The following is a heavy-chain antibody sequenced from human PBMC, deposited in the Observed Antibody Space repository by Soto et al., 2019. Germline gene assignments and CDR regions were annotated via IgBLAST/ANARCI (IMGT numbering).Heavy chain of an antibody. CDR2: INPSGGST. V-gene: IGHV1-46*01. J-gene: IGHJ3*02. D-gene: IGHD3-22*01. CDR1: GYTFTSYY. CDR3: ARRGGYDSSGYYRGGDAFDI. Sequence: ASVKVSCKASGYTFTSYYMHWVRQAPGQGLEWMGIINPSGGSTSYAQKFQGRVTMTRDTSTSTVYMELSSLRSEDTAVYYCARRGGYDSSGYYRGGDAFDIWGQGTMVTVSS.